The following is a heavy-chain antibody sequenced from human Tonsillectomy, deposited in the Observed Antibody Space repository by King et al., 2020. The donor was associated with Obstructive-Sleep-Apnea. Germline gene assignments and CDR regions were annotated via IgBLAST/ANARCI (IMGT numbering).Heavy chain of an antibody. D-gene: IGHD2-21*02. CDR2: ISSDGTEK. CDR1: GFTFSSYA. CDR3: AGAGWGYGDSLYWFFDL. J-gene: IGHJ2*01. Sequence: VQLVESGGGVVQPGRSLRLSCAASGFTFSSYAMHWVRQAPGKGLEWVAVISSDGTEKYYADSVKGRFTISRDNSKNTLYLQMNSLRAGDTALYYSAGAGWGYGDSLYWFFDLWGRGTLVTVSS. V-gene: IGHV3-30*04.